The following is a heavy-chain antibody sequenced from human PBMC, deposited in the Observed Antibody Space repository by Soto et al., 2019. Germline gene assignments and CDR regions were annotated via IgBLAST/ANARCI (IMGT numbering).Heavy chain of an antibody. Sequence: SQTLSLTCVISGDSVSSNSAAWNWIRQSPSRGLEWLGRTYYRSKWYSDYAVSVKSRITINPDTSKNQFSLQLNSVTPEDTAVYYCARFREVVVAADYYYGMDVWGQGTTVTVSS. CDR2: TYYRSKWYS. CDR3: ARFREVVVAADYYYGMDV. V-gene: IGHV6-1*01. D-gene: IGHD2-15*01. CDR1: GDSVSSNSAA. J-gene: IGHJ6*02.